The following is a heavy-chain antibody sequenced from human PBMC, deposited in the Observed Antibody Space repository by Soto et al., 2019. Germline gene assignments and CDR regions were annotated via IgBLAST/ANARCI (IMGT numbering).Heavy chain of an antibody. V-gene: IGHV1-18*01. J-gene: IGHJ4*02. CDR1: GYIFTNYA. CDR3: ARDNDLWPGYFFDN. CDR2: ISGYNGDTNT. Sequence: QVQLVQSAAEVRKPGASVKVSCKASGYIFTNYAISWVRQAPGQGPEWMGWISGYNGDTNTHYSQKFQGRVTMTTDMSTTTAYRELRSLRSDDTAVYYCARDNDLWPGYFFDNWGQGTLVTVSS. D-gene: IGHD3-3*01.